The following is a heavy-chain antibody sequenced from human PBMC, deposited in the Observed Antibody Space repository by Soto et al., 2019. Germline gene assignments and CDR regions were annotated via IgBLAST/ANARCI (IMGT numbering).Heavy chain of an antibody. J-gene: IGHJ4*02. CDR2: IYYGGSA. CDR3: ARGGHCIAGVRSGLDY. Sequence: QVQLQESGPGLVKPSETLSLTCTVSGGSISTYYWSWIRQPPGKGLEWIGYIYYGGSANYNPSLKSRVTVSSDRSTKQFARGPNSVPAADAAVYYGARGGHCIAGVRSGLDYWGQGTLVTVSS. D-gene: IGHD3-16*01. CDR1: GGSISTYY. V-gene: IGHV4-59*08.